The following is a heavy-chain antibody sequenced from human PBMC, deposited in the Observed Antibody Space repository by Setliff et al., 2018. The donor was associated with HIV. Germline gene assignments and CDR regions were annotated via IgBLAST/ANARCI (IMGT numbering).Heavy chain of an antibody. CDR3: ATGENYFGSGSPSVHYYMDV. Sequence: SETLSLTCNVSGGSIRSGSYFWSWIRQLAGKGLEWIGHIYTTGSTNYNPSFNNRVAISIDTSKNQLSLKVRFATAADTAVYYCATGENYFGSGSPSVHYYMDVWGKGTTVTVSS. J-gene: IGHJ6*03. D-gene: IGHD3-10*01. CDR1: GGSIRSGSYF. V-gene: IGHV4-61*09. CDR2: IYTTGST.